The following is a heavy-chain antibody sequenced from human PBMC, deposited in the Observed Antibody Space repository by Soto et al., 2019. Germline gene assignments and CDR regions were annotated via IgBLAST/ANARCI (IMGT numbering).Heavy chain of an antibody. CDR3: ARAMVRGVAAGYYYGMDV. Sequence: GGSLRLSCAASGFTFSSYGMHWVRQAPGKGLEWVAVISYDGSNKYYADSVKGRFTISRDNSKNTLYLQMNSLRAEDTAVYYCARAMVRGVAAGYYYGMDVWGQGTTVTVSS. J-gene: IGHJ6*02. V-gene: IGHV3-30*03. D-gene: IGHD3-10*01. CDR2: ISYDGSNK. CDR1: GFTFSSYG.